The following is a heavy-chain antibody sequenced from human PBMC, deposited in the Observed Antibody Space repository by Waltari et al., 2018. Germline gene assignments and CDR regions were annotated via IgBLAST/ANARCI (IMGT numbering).Heavy chain of an antibody. Sequence: QVQLVESGGGVVQPGGSLRLSCAASGFTFSSYGMPWVRQAPGKGLEWVAFIRYDGSNKYYADSVKGRFTISRDNSKNTLYLQMNSLRAEDTAVYYCAKDVVDSSGWYIAFDIWGQGTMVTVSS. J-gene: IGHJ3*02. V-gene: IGHV3-30*02. CDR2: IRYDGSNK. D-gene: IGHD6-19*01. CDR3: AKDVVDSSGWYIAFDI. CDR1: GFTFSSYG.